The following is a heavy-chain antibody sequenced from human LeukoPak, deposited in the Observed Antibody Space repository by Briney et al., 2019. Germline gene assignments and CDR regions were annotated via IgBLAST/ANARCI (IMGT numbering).Heavy chain of an antibody. Sequence: ASVKVSCKASGYTFTGYYMHWVRQAPGQGLEWMGWINPNSGGTNYAQKFQDRVTMTRDTSISTVYMELIRLRYDDTAVYYCARGYGSGSFYHYWGQGTLVTVSS. J-gene: IGHJ4*02. CDR3: ARGYGSGSFYHY. CDR1: GYTFTGYY. V-gene: IGHV1-2*02. CDR2: INPNSGGT. D-gene: IGHD3-10*01.